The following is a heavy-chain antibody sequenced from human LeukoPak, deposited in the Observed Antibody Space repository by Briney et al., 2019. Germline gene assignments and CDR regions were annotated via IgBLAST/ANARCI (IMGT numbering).Heavy chain of an antibody. CDR2: IYTSGST. D-gene: IGHD3-22*01. Sequence: SQTLSLTCTGSGGSISSGSYYWSWIRQPAGKGLEWIGRIYTSGSTNYNPSLKSRVTISVDTSKNQFSLKLSSVTAADTAVYYCATGNYYDSSGYHEADAFDIWGQGTMVTVSS. CDR1: GGSISSGSYY. CDR3: ATGNYYDSSGYHEADAFDI. J-gene: IGHJ3*02. V-gene: IGHV4-61*02.